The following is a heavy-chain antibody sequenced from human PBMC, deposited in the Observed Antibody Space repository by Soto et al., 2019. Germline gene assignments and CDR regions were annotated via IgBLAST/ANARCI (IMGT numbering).Heavy chain of an antibody. V-gene: IGHV3-15*01. CDR2: IKSKIDGGTA. D-gene: IGHD3-9*01. CDR3: TTGIYYDLLTGHHNVAY. CDR1: GFNLSHPW. J-gene: IGHJ4*02. Sequence: EVLLVESGGGLGKPGGSLRLSCAASGFNLSHPWMTWVSQAAGKGLEWVGHIKSKIDGGTADYAAPVKGRFTISRDDSKNMVYLQMNSLKTEDTAVYYCTTGIYYDLLTGHHNVAYWGQGTLVTVSS.